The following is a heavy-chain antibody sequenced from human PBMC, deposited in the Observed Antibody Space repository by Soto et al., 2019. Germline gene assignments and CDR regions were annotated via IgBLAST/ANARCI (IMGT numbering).Heavy chain of an antibody. Sequence: GASVKVSCKASGYTFTGYYMHWVRQAPGQGLEWMGWINPNSGGTNYAQKFQGWVTMTRDTSISTAYMELSRLRSDFTSVYYCARDLRGRDGEYGMDVWGQGTTVTVSS. J-gene: IGHJ6*02. D-gene: IGHD2-21*01. CDR1: GYTFTGYY. V-gene: IGHV1-2*04. CDR3: ARDLRGRDGEYGMDV. CDR2: INPNSGGT.